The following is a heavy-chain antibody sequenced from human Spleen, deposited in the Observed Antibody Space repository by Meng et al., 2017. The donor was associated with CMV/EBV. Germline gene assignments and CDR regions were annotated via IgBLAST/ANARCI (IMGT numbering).Heavy chain of an antibody. J-gene: IGHJ6*02. V-gene: IGHV1-2*02. CDR1: GYTFTGHY. Sequence: ASVKVSCKASGYTFTGHYMHWVRQAPGQGLEWMGWINPNSGSTNYAQKFQGRVTMTRDTSISTAYMELSSLRAEDTAVYYCARGKDYDFWSGYWYYYYGMDVWGQGTTVTVSS. CDR3: ARGKDYDFWSGYWYYYYGMDV. CDR2: INPNSGST. D-gene: IGHD3-3*01.